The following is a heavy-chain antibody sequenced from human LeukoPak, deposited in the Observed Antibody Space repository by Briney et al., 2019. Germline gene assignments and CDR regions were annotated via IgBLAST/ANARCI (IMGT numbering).Heavy chain of an antibody. CDR2: INPRGGST. Sequence: GASVKVSCKASGYTFTRNYMHWVRQAPGQGLKWMGIINPRGGSTTYAQKFQGRLTMTRDTSTSTVYMELSSLRSEDTAVYYCARGDADYTFSFDFWGQGTLVTVSS. CDR1: GYTFTRNY. D-gene: IGHD4-17*01. J-gene: IGHJ4*02. V-gene: IGHV1-46*01. CDR3: ARGDADYTFSFDF.